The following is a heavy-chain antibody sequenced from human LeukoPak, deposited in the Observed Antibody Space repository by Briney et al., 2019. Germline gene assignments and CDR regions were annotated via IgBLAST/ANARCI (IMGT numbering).Heavy chain of an antibody. V-gene: IGHV3-30*02. CDR1: GFTFSNFG. CDR3: AKEENYGILTGDYKRRTYYFVF. CDR2: MRYDGRTK. J-gene: IGHJ4*02. Sequence: GGSLRLSCAASGFTFSNFGMYWVRQAPGKGLEWVASMRYDGRTKNHADSVKGRFTISRDNGKNTLYLQMNSLRTEDTAVYYCAKEENYGILTGDYKRRTYYFVFRGQGTLVTVSS. D-gene: IGHD3-9*01.